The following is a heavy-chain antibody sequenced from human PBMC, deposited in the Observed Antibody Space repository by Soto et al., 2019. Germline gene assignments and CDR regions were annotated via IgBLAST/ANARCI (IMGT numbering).Heavy chain of an antibody. CDR3: VRGGHGSGSYLGSY. V-gene: IGHV3-7*03. CDR2: IRQDGGAQ. Sequence: EVQLVESGGGLAQPGGSLRLSCVASGFTFTTYWMSWVRQAPGKGLEWVANIRQDGGAQYYVDSVKGRFTISRDNAKNSVCLQVDSLRAEDTAVYYCVRGGHGSGSYLGSYWGQGILVTVSS. CDR1: GFTFTTYW. J-gene: IGHJ4*02. D-gene: IGHD3-10*01.